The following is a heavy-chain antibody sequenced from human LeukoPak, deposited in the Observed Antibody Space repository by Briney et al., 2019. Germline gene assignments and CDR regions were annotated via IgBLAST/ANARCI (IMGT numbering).Heavy chain of an antibody. V-gene: IGHV4-59*12. Sequence: SETLSLTCTVSGGSISSYYWSWIRQPPGKGLEWIGYIYYSGSTNYNPSLKSRVTISVDTSKNQFSLKLSSVTAADTAVYYCARETTRDRFMDVWGKGTTVTVSS. CDR2: IYYSGST. CDR3: ARETTRDRFMDV. CDR1: GGSISSYY. J-gene: IGHJ6*03. D-gene: IGHD4-17*01.